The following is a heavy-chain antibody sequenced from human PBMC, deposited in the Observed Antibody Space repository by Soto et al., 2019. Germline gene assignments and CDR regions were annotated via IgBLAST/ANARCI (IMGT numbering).Heavy chain of an antibody. J-gene: IGHJ4*02. V-gene: IGHV4-34*01. CDR3: ARGQEGIVATH. Sequence: QVQLQQWGAGLLKPSETLSLTCTVNGGSLTGYYWGWIRQPPGKGLEGIGEVKDGGSTNYSPSLRGRVSISADTSKNHFSLRLNSVTAADTAVYFCARGQEGIVATHWDQGALVTASS. CDR2: VKDGGST. D-gene: IGHD5-12*01. CDR1: GGSLTGYY.